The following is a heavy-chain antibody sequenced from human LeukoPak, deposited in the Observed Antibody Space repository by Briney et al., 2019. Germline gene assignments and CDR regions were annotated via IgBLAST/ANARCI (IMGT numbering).Heavy chain of an antibody. D-gene: IGHD2-2*01. CDR1: GFTFSSYG. Sequence: PGGSLRLSCAASGFTFSSYGMHWVRQAPGKGLEWVASIRYDGTNKYYADSVKGRFTISRDNSKNTLYLQMNSLRAEDTAVYYCARDCSSTSCYADYWGQGTLVTVSS. V-gene: IGHV3-30*02. CDR2: IRYDGTNK. J-gene: IGHJ4*02. CDR3: ARDCSSTSCYADY.